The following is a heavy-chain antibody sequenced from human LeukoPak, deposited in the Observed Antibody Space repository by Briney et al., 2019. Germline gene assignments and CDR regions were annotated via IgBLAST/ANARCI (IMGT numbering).Heavy chain of an antibody. CDR2: IFYSGST. CDR3: AREYSDILTGYYLFDS. V-gene: IGHV4-31*03. Sequence: PSETLSLTCTVSGGSISSSSYYWSWIRQCPGKGLEWIGSIFYSGSTYYNPSLKSRFTISVDTSKNQFSLKLSSVTAADTAVYYCAREYSDILTGYYLFDSWGQGTLVTVSS. J-gene: IGHJ4*02. CDR1: GGSISSSSYY. D-gene: IGHD3-9*01.